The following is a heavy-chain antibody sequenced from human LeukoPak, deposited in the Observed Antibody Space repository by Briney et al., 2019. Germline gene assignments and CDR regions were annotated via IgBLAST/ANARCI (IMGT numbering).Heavy chain of an antibody. CDR3: ARGADYSSFHRSDRVYYMDV. J-gene: IGHJ6*03. D-gene: IGHD6-6*01. Sequence: ASVKVSCKASGYTFTGYYMHWVRQAPAQGLEWMGWINPNSGGTNYAQKFQGRVTMTRDTSISTAYMELSRLRSDDTAVYYCARGADYSSFHRSDRVYYMDVWGKGTTVTVSS. CDR1: GYTFTGYY. V-gene: IGHV1-2*02. CDR2: INPNSGGT.